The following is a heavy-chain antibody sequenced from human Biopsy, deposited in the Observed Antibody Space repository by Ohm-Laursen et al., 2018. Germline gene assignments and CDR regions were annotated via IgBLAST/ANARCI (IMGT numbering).Heavy chain of an antibody. Sequence: TLSLTCTVSGGSISGYYWTWIRQSPGKGLEWIGYIYYHNGRSSYNPSLKSRVTMSVDTSQNQFSLNLNSVTAADTAVFFCARLYRLDDYWNDDPPDAFDVWGQGTMVTVSS. CDR3: ARLYRLDDYWNDDPPDAFDV. J-gene: IGHJ3*01. CDR1: GGSISGYY. CDR2: IYYHNGRS. V-gene: IGHV4-59*01. D-gene: IGHD3-3*01.